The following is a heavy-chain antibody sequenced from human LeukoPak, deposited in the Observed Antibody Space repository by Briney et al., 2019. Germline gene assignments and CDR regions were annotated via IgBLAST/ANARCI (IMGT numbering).Heavy chain of an antibody. CDR3: ANTPAARGDY. CDR1: EFTVSSNC. V-gene: IGHV3-7*01. Sequence: GGSLRLSCAASEFTVSSNCMSWVRQAPGKGLEWVANINQDGSLKTYVDSVKGRFTISRDNAKNSLYLQMNSLRADDTAVYYCANTPAARGDYWGQGTLVTVSS. J-gene: IGHJ4*02. CDR2: INQDGSLK. D-gene: IGHD6-6*01.